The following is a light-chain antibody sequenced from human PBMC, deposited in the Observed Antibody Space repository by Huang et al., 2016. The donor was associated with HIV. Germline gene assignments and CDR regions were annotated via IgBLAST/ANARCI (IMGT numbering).Light chain of an antibody. CDR1: QSVSSN. V-gene: IGKV3-15*01. CDR3: QQYNNWPRT. J-gene: IGKJ1*01. Sequence: EIVMRQSPATLSASPGERVNLSCTASQSVSSNLAWYQQKPGQGPRLLIYGASTRATGIPARVRGRGCGTEFTLTISSLQSEDFAVYYCQQYNNWPRTFGQGTKVEIK. CDR2: GAS.